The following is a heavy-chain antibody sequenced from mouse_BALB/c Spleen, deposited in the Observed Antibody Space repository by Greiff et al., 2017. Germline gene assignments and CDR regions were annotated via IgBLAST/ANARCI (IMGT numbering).Heavy chain of an antibody. D-gene: IGHD1-1*01. CDR2: IYPYNGGT. CDR1: GYTFTDYN. CDR3: VSSWDWYFDV. Sequence: VQLQQSGPELVKPGASVKISCKASGYTFTDYNMHWVKQSHGKSLEWIGYIYPYNGGTGYNQKFKSKATLTVDNSSSTAYMELRSLTSEDSAVYYCVSSWDWYFDVWGAGTTVTVSS. V-gene: IGHV1S29*02. J-gene: IGHJ1*01.